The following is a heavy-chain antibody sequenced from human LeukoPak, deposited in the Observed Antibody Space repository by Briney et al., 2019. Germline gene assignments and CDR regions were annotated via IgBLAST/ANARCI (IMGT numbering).Heavy chain of an antibody. J-gene: IGHJ4*02. CDR2: IYPGDSDT. V-gene: IGHV5-51*01. D-gene: IGHD3-10*01. Sequence: GASLKISCKGSGYSFTSYWIGWVRQMPGKGLEWMGIIYPGDSDTRYSPSFQGQVTISADKSISTAYLQWSSLKASDTAMYYCASGQYYYGSGRPRGYFDYWGQGTLVTVSS. CDR1: GYSFTSYW. CDR3: ASGQYYYGSGRPRGYFDY.